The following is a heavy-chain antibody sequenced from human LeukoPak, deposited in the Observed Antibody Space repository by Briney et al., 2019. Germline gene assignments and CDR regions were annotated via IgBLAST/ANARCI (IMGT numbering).Heavy chain of an antibody. D-gene: IGHD5-18*01. J-gene: IGHJ5*02. CDR3: ARGIQLWSNWFDP. V-gene: IGHV4-59*01. Sequence: SETLSLTCTVSGGSISSYYWSWIRQPPGKGLEGIGYIYYSGSTNYNPSLKSRVTISVDTSKNQFSLKLSSVTAADTAVYYCARGIQLWSNWFDPWGQGTLVTVSS. CDR1: GGSISSYY. CDR2: IYYSGST.